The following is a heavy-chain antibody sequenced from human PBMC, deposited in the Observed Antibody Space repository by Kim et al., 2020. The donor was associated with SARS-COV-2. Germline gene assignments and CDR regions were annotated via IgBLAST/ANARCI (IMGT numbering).Heavy chain of an antibody. J-gene: IGHJ4*02. CDR3: ARLASKVLGYFDPQRGFDY. CDR1: ENTFTTYW. CDR2: IDPSDSYT. V-gene: IGHV5-10-1*01. D-gene: IGHD3-9*01. Sequence: GESLKISCRVSENTFTTYWIGWVRQMPGKGLEWMGRIDPSDSYTNYRPSFQGHVTISIDKSISTAYLHWSSLKASDTAMYYCARLASKVLGYFDPQRGFDYWGPGTLVTVSS.